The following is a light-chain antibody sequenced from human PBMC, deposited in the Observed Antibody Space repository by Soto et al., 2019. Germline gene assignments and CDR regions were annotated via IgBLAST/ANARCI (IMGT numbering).Light chain of an antibody. J-gene: IGKJ3*01. CDR1: QSLLHSSGYFY. CDR2: LAS. Sequence: DLVMTQSPLSLPVTPGEPASISCRSSQSLLHSSGYFYLDWYLQKPGQSPQLLIYLASSRASGVADRFSGSGSGTDFTLNISRVEAEDVGVYYCMQTLETLRTFGPGTRVDIK. V-gene: IGKV2-28*01. CDR3: MQTLETLRT.